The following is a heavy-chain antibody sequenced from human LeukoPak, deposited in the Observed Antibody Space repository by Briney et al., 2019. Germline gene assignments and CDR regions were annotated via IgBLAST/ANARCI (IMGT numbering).Heavy chain of an antibody. J-gene: IGHJ4*02. CDR1: GGSISSGGYY. CDR3: ARLGSTVVTPSDY. Sequence: SQTLSLTCTVSGGSISSGGYYWGWIRQPPGKGLEWIGSIYYSGSTYYNPSLKSRVTISVDTSKNQFSLKLSSVTAADTAVYYCARLGSTVVTPSDYWGQGTLVTVSS. V-gene: IGHV4-39*01. CDR2: IYYSGST. D-gene: IGHD4-17*01.